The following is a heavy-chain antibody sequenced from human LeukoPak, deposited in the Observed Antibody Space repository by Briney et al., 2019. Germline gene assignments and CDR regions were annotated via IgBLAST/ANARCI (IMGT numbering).Heavy chain of an antibody. Sequence: QPGGSLRLSCAASGFTFSTYEMNWARQAPGKGLEWVSHISSSGSTIYYADSVKGRFTISRDNAKNSLYLQMNSLRAEDTAVYYCARESSGTGKYGDYDYWGQGTLVTVSS. CDR1: GFTFSTYE. CDR2: ISSSGSTI. D-gene: IGHD4-17*01. V-gene: IGHV3-48*03. CDR3: ARESSGTGKYGDYDY. J-gene: IGHJ4*02.